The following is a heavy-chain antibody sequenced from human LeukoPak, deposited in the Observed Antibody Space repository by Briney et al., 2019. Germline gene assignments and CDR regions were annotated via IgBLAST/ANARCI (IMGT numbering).Heavy chain of an antibody. CDR2: IYYTGST. CDR1: GGSISSYY. J-gene: IGHJ4*02. CDR3: ARYISSGLDY. D-gene: IGHD6-6*01. Sequence: SETLSLTCTVSGGSISSYYWSWIRQPPGRGLEWIGYIYYTGSTNYNPSLKSRVTISVDTSKNQFSLKLSYVNAADTAVYYCARYISSGLDYWGQGTLVTVSS. V-gene: IGHV4-59*08.